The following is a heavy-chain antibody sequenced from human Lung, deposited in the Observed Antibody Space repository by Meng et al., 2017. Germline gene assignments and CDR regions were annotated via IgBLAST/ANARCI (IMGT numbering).Heavy chain of an antibody. CDR1: GFTFSSYN. CDR2: ISNSGIYI. J-gene: IGHJ4*02. CDR3: ARGATASIY. V-gene: IGHV3-21*02. D-gene: IGHD6-25*01. Sequence: EVQLVESGGGLVKPGGSLRLSCAASGFTFSSYNMNWVRQAPGKGLEWVSSISNSGIYIYYADSVKGRFTISRDNAENSLYLQMNSLRAEDTAVYYCARGATASIYWGQGTLVTVSS.